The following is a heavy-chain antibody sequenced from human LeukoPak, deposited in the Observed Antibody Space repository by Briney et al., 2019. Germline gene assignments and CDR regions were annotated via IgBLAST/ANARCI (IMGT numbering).Heavy chain of an antibody. CDR1: GFTFDDYG. D-gene: IGHD5-12*01. J-gene: IGHJ4*02. CDR2: INHSGST. Sequence: GSLRLSCAASGFTFDDYGMSWIRQPPGKGLEWVGEINHSGSTNYNPSLKSRVTISVDTSKNQYSLKLSSVTAADTAVYYCARHIDSGYDYKDYWGQGTLVTVSS. CDR3: ARHIDSGYDYKDY. V-gene: IGHV4-34*01.